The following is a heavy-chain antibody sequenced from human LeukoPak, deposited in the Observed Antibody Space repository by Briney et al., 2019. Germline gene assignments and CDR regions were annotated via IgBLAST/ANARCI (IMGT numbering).Heavy chain of an antibody. CDR1: GFTFSSYS. D-gene: IGHD3-10*01. Sequence: QSGGSLRLSCAASGFTFSSYSMNWVRQAPGKGLEWVSYISSSSSTIYYADSVKGRFTISRDNAKNSLYLQMNSLRAEDTAVYYCARDSVVRGVIKSAWFDPWGQGTLVTVSS. V-gene: IGHV3-48*04. CDR2: ISSSSSTI. J-gene: IGHJ5*02. CDR3: ARDSVVRGVIKSAWFDP.